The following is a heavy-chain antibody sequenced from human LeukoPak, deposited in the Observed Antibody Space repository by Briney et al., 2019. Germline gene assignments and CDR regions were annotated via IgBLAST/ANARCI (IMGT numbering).Heavy chain of an antibody. D-gene: IGHD2-2*01. J-gene: IGHJ6*02. CDR3: ARDHLGYCTTTSCPAYYYYYYGMDV. Sequence: GGSLRLSCAASGFTFSSYAMSWVRQAPGKGLEWVSAISGSGGSTYYADSVKGRFTISRDNSKNTLYLQMNSLRAEDTAVYYCARDHLGYCTTTSCPAYYYYYYGMDVWGQGTTVTVSS. V-gene: IGHV3-23*01. CDR1: GFTFSSYA. CDR2: ISGSGGST.